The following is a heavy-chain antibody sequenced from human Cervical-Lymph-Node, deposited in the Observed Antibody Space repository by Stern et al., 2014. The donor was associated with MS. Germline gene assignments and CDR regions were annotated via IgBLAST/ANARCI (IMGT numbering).Heavy chain of an antibody. CDR2: IYPGDSDT. J-gene: IGHJ3*02. V-gene: IGHV5-51*03. Sequence: EVQLEESGEEVKKPGESLKISCKGSGYSFTTYWIAWVRQMPGKGLEWMGLIYPGDSDTRYTSSFQGQVTISTDKSISSAYLQWSSLKASDSAMYYCARVNPQVVGDAFDIWGQGTVVTVSS. CDR3: ARVNPQVVGDAFDI. D-gene: IGHD2-15*01. CDR1: GYSFTTYW.